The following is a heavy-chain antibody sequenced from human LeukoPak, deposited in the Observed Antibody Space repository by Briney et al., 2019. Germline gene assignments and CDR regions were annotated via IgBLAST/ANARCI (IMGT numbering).Heavy chain of an antibody. CDR3: AKDPTRYYDSSGYYLY. V-gene: IGHV3-30*18. Sequence: PGGSLRLSCAASGFTFSSYGMHWVRQAPGKGLEWVAVISYDGSNKYYADSVKGRFTISRDNSKNTLYLQMNSLRAEDTAVYYCAKDPTRYYDSSGYYLYWGQGTLVTVSS. D-gene: IGHD3-22*01. CDR1: GFTFSSYG. J-gene: IGHJ4*02. CDR2: ISYDGSNK.